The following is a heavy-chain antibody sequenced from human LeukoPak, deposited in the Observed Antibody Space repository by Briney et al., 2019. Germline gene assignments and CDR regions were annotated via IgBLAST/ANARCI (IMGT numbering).Heavy chain of an antibody. J-gene: IGHJ4*02. V-gene: IGHV5-51*01. D-gene: IGHD5-12*01. CDR1: GYSFTSYW. CDR3: ASSGIVATDFFDY. CDR2: IYPGDSDT. Sequence: GESLKISCKGSGYSFTSYWIGWVRQMPGKGLEWMGIIYPGDSDTRYSPPFQGQVTISADKSISTAYLQWSSLKASDTAMYYCASSGIVATDFFDYWGQGTLVTVSS.